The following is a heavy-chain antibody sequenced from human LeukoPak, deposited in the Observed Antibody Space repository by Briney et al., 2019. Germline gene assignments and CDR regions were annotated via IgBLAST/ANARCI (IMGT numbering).Heavy chain of an antibody. V-gene: IGHV3-30-3*01. D-gene: IGHD3-3*01. CDR1: GFTFSSYA. CDR3: ARAYYDLWSGYQPLDY. J-gene: IGHJ4*02. Sequence: PGGSLRLSCAASGFTFSSYAMHWVRQAPGKGLEWVAVISYDGSNKYYADSVKGRFTISRDNSKNTLYLQMNSLRAEDTAVYYCARAYYDLWSGYQPLDYWGQGTLVTVSS. CDR2: ISYDGSNK.